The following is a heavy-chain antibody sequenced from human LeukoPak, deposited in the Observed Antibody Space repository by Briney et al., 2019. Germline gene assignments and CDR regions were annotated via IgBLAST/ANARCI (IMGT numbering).Heavy chain of an antibody. Sequence: SVRVSCKASGGTFSSYAISWVRQAPGQGLEWMGGIIPIFGTANYAQKFQGRVTITADESTSTAYMELSSLRSEDTAVYYCATGGHVRVYDSSAYYGHYWGQGTLVTVSS. CDR2: IIPIFGTA. CDR3: ATGGHVRVYDSSAYYGHY. D-gene: IGHD3-22*01. V-gene: IGHV1-69*01. J-gene: IGHJ4*02. CDR1: GGTFSSYA.